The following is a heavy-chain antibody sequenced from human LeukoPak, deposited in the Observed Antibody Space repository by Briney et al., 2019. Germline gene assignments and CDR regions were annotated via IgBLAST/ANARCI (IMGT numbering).Heavy chain of an antibody. D-gene: IGHD2-21*02. J-gene: IGHJ4*02. CDR1: GFTFSNAW. CDR3: TTCGGDCYFNY. V-gene: IGHV3-15*01. Sequence: PGGSLRLSCAASGFTFSNAWMNWVRQAPGKGLEWVGRIKSKPVGETTSYAAPVIGRFTISRDDSRNTLYQQMNSLKTEDTALYYCTTCGGDCYFNYWGQGTLVTVSS. CDR2: IKSKPVGETT.